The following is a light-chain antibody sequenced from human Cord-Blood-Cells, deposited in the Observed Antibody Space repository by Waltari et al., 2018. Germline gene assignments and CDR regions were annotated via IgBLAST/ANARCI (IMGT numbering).Light chain of an antibody. V-gene: IGKV1-39*01. CDR2: AAS. CDR1: QSISSY. J-gene: IGKJ4*01. Sequence: DIQMTQAPSSLSASVGDRVTITWRASQSISSYLNWYKQKPWKAPKLLLYAASSLHSGVTSRFSGSRSGTDFTLTISSLQPEDFATYYCQQSYSTTFGGGTKVEIK. CDR3: QQSYSTT.